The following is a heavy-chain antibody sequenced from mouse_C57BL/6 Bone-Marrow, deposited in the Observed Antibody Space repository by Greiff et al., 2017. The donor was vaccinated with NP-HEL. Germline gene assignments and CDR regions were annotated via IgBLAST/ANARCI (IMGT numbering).Heavy chain of an antibody. CDR3: ARHTVVASFDY. J-gene: IGHJ2*01. D-gene: IGHD1-1*01. V-gene: IGHV5-12*01. Sequence: DVKLVESGGGLVQPGGSLKLSCAASGFTFSDYYMYWVRQTPEKRLEWVAYISNGGGSTYYPDTVKGRFTISRDNAKNTLYLQMSRLKSEDTAMYYCARHTVVASFDYWGQGTTLTVSS. CDR1: GFTFSDYY. CDR2: ISNGGGST.